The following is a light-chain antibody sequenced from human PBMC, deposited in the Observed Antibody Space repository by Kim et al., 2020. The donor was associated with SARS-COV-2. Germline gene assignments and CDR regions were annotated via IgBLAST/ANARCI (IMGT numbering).Light chain of an antibody. CDR2: YDS. J-gene: IGLJ2*01. CDR1: NIGSKS. Sequence: SYELTQPPSVSVAPGKTARITCGGNNIGSKSVHWYQQKPGQAPVLVIYYDSDRPSGIPERFSGSNSGNTATVTISRVEAGDEADYYCQVWDSRTNHVIFG. V-gene: IGLV3-21*04. CDR3: QVWDSRTNHVI.